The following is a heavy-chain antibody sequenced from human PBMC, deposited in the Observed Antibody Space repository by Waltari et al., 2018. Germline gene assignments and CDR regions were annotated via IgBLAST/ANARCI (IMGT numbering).Heavy chain of an antibody. CDR2: ISYIGTT. Sequence: QLQLQESGPGLVKPSETLSLTCTVSGGSISSGSYYWGWIRQPPGKGLESIGYISYIGTTYYTVSLKSRVIMAVDTSRDQYSLSLRAVAAADTAVYYCAGGYSGSNRDYYYYYMDVWGKGTTVTVSS. V-gene: IGHV4-39*07. J-gene: IGHJ6*03. D-gene: IGHD5-12*01. CDR3: AGGYSGSNRDYYYYYMDV. CDR1: GGSISSGSYY.